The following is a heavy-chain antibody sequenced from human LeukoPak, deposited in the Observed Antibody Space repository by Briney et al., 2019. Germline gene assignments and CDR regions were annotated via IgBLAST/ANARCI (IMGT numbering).Heavy chain of an antibody. D-gene: IGHD3-3*01. CDR3: AFYSYYDVWSGYDKEGYFCDY. CDR2: IISIVGTA. V-gene: IGHV1-69*13. J-gene: IGHJ4*02. CDR1: VGTFSTYA. Sequence: GASVKVSCKASVGTFSTYAISWVREAPGEGLEWMGGIISIVGTANYAHKFQGRVTITAEECTSTAYMELSSLRTEDTAVYHCAFYSYYDVWSGYDKEGYFCDYWGQGTLVTVSS.